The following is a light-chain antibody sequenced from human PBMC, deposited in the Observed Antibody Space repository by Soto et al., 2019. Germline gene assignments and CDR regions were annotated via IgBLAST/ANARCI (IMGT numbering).Light chain of an antibody. J-gene: IGKJ1*01. CDR2: DAS. Sequence: DIQRAQPPSPLSASIGDSVTITCRASQSISRWLAWYQQKPGKAPKLLIYDASTLESGVPARFSGSGSGTDFTLTISSLQAEDLAVYYCQQYCSTPRTFGHGTKVDIK. CDR3: QQYCSTPRT. CDR1: QSISRW. V-gene: IGKV1-5*01.